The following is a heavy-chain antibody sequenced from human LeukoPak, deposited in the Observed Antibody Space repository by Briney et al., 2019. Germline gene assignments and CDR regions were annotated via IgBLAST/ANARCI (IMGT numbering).Heavy chain of an antibody. V-gene: IGHV4-39*07. CDR2: IYYSGST. J-gene: IGHJ4*02. CDR1: GGSISSSSYY. D-gene: IGHD6-6*01. Sequence: SETLSLTCTVSGGSISSSSYYWGWIRQPPGKGLEWIGSIYYSGSTYYNPSLKSRVTMSVHTSKNQFSLKLTSVTAADTAVYYCAREGSMTARPFVSIDYWGQGTLVTVSS. CDR3: AREGSMTARPFVSIDY.